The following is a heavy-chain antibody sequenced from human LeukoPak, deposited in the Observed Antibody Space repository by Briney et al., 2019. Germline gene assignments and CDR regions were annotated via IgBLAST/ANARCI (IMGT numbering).Heavy chain of an antibody. CDR2: IIPILGIA. V-gene: IGHV1-69*04. Sequence: ASVKVSCKAPGGTFSSYAISWVRQAPGQGLEWMGRIIPILGIANYAQKFQGRVTITADKSTSTAYMELSSLRSEDTAVYYCASLYSSSCWGQGTLVTVSS. CDR3: ASLYSSSC. CDR1: GGTFSSYA. J-gene: IGHJ4*02. D-gene: IGHD6-6*01.